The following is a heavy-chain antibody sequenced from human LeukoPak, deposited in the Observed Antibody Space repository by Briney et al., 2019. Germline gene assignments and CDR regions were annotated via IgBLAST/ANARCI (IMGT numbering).Heavy chain of an antibody. CDR1: GFTFSSYE. Sequence: GGSVRLSCAASGFTFSSYEMNWARQAPGKGLEWVSYISNSGRTIFYADSVKGRFTVSRDNAKNSLYLQMNSLRAEDTAVYYCVRRYCSSTSCTLDSWGQGTLVTVSS. J-gene: IGHJ4*02. CDR2: ISNSGRTI. D-gene: IGHD2-2*01. V-gene: IGHV3-48*03. CDR3: VRRYCSSTSCTLDS.